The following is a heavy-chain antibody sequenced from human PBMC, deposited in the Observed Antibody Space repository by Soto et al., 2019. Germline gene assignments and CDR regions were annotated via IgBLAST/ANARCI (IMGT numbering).Heavy chain of an antibody. CDR1: GGTFSSYS. D-gene: IGHD3-9*01. CDR3: ARAVVLTFTRFYDMDV. Sequence: QVQLVQSGAEVKTPGSSVKVSCKASGGTFSSYSINWVRQAPGQGLEWMGRLIPMFGTTDYAQRFPGRVTFTADESTSSASMDVTNLTSEEPAVYYCARAVVLTFTRFYDMDVWGQGTTVTVSS. CDR2: LIPMFGTT. J-gene: IGHJ6*02. V-gene: IGHV1-69*18.